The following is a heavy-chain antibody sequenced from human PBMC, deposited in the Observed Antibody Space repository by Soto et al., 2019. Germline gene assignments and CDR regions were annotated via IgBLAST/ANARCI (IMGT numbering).Heavy chain of an antibody. CDR3: ARGGSGSYYLDFDY. CDR2: INHSGST. V-gene: IGHV4-34*01. D-gene: IGHD3-10*01. CDR1: YLSFGGYY. Sequence: SDTHSLTYSFYYLSFGGYYVTWIRTPPGKGLEWIGEINHSGSTNYNPSLKSRVTISVDTSKNQFSLKLSSVTAADTAVYYCARGGSGSYYLDFDYWGQGTLVNVAS. J-gene: IGHJ4*02.